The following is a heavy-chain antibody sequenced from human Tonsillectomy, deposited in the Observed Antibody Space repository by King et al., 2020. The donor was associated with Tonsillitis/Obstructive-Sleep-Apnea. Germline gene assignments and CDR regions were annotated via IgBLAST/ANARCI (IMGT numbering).Heavy chain of an antibody. D-gene: IGHD4-17*01. CDR3: ARTPPPTTVTTFDY. V-gene: IGHV3-74*01. Sequence: VQLVESGGGLVQPGGSLRLSCAASGFTFSSYWMHWVRQAPGKGLVWVSHINSDGSSTSYADSVKGRFTISRDNAKNTLYLQMNSLRAEETAVYSCARTPPPTTVTTFDYWGQGTLVTVSS. CDR1: GFTFSSYW. J-gene: IGHJ4*02. CDR2: INSDGSST.